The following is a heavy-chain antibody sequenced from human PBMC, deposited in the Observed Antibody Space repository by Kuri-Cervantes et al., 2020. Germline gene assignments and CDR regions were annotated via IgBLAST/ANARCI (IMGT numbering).Heavy chain of an antibody. J-gene: IGHJ4*02. CDR3: ASLGLAIAVLDY. CDR2: IYYSGCT. Sequence: SETLTLTCTVSGGSISSGDYYWNWIRQPPGKGLECIWYIYYSGCTYYNPSLKSRVTISVDTSKNHFSLKLSSVTAADTAVYYCASLGLAIAVLDYWGQGTLVTVSS. V-gene: IGHV4-30-4*01. CDR1: GGSISSGDYY. D-gene: IGHD6-19*01.